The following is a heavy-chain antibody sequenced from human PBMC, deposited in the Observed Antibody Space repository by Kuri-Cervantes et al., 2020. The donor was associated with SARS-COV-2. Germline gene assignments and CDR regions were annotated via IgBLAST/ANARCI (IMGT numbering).Heavy chain of an antibody. Sequence: GESLKISCAASGFTFSDYYMSWIRQAPGKGLEWVSAISGSGGSTYYADSVKGRFTISRDNSKNTLYLQMNSLRAEDTAVYYCARDSDFWSGYYTGIVAFDIWGQGTMVTVSS. CDR1: GFTFSDYY. CDR2: ISGSGGST. D-gene: IGHD3-3*01. CDR3: ARDSDFWSGYYTGIVAFDI. V-gene: IGHV3-23*01. J-gene: IGHJ3*02.